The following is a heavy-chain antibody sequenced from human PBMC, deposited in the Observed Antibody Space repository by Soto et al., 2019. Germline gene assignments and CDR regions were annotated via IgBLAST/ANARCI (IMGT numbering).Heavy chain of an antibody. CDR3: ARARTGTTRWFDP. J-gene: IGHJ5*02. V-gene: IGHV1-2*02. D-gene: IGHD1-1*01. Sequence: ASVKVSCKAPGYTFTGYYMHWVRQAPGQGLEWMGWINPNSGGTNYAQKFQGRVTMTRNTSISTAYMELSSLRSEDTAVYYCARARTGTTRWFDPWGQGTLVTVSS. CDR1: GYTFTGYY. CDR2: INPNSGGT.